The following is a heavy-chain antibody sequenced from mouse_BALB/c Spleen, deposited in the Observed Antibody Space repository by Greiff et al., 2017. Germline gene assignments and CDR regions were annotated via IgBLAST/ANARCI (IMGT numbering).Heavy chain of an antibody. Sequence: EVKLVESGGGLVKPGGSLKLSCAASGFTFSSYAMSWVRQTPEKRLEWVASISSGGSTYYPDSVKGRFTISRDNARNILYLQMSSLRSEDTAMYYCARGGAYYRYDWFAYWGQGTLVTVSA. J-gene: IGHJ3*01. CDR2: ISSGGST. CDR1: GFTFSSYA. D-gene: IGHD2-14*01. CDR3: ARGGAYYRYDWFAY. V-gene: IGHV5-6-5*01.